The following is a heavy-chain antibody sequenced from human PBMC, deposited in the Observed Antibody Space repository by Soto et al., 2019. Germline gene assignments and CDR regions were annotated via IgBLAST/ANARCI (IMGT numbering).Heavy chain of an antibody. CDR3: ARGGGVPALGDP. CDR2: ISTSGNT. CDR1: GVSMRNSY. J-gene: IGHJ5*02. D-gene: IGHD3-16*01. V-gene: IGHV4-4*07. Sequence: SETLSLTCNVSGVSMRNSYWTWIRQSAGKGLEWIGRISTSGNTNYNPSLNSRLTMSVDTSKNQVSLKLTSVTAADTAVYYCARGGGVPALGDPWGQGTLVTVSS.